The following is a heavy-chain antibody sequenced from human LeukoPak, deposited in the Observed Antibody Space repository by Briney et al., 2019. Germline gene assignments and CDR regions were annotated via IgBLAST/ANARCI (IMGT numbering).Heavy chain of an antibody. CDR2: ISGSGGST. Sequence: PGGSLRLSCAASGFTFSNYAMSWVRQAPGKGLEWVSDISGSGGSTYCADSVKGRFTISRDNSKNTLFLQIYSLRAEDTAVYYCAKDQTTMVRGVNHDWGQGTLVIVSS. D-gene: IGHD3-10*01. CDR3: AKDQTTMVRGVNHD. J-gene: IGHJ4*02. V-gene: IGHV3-23*01. CDR1: GFTFSNYA.